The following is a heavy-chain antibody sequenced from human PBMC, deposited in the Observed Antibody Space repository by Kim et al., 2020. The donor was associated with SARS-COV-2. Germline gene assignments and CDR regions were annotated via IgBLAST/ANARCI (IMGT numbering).Heavy chain of an antibody. V-gene: IGHV4-59*13. CDR1: GGSISSYY. D-gene: IGHD5-12*01. J-gene: IGHJ3*02. CDR2: IYYSGST. CDR3: ARDRGVDKVNAFDI. Sequence: SETLSLTCTVSGGSISSYYWSWIRQPPGKGLEWIGYIYYSGSTNYNPSLKSRVTISVDTSKNQFSLKLSSVTAADTAVYYCARDRGVDKVNAFDIWGQGTMVTVSS.